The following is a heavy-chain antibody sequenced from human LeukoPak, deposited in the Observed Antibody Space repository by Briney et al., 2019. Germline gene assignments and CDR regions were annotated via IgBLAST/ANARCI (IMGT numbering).Heavy chain of an antibody. D-gene: IGHD3-3*01. J-gene: IGHJ4*02. Sequence: SETLSLTCTVSGYSISSGYYWGWIRQPPGKGLEWIGSIYHSGSTYYNPSLKSRVTISVDTSKNQFSLKLSSVTAADTAVYYCARDPTYYDFWSGYYDYWGQGTLVTVSS. CDR1: GYSISSGYY. V-gene: IGHV4-38-2*02. CDR3: ARDPTYYDFWSGYYDY. CDR2: IYHSGST.